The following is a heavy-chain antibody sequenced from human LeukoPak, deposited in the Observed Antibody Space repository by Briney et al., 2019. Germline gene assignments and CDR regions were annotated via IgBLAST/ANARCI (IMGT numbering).Heavy chain of an antibody. Sequence: GGSLRLSCAASGFTLNRYPMHWVRQAPGKGLAWVAVISYDGGNKNYADSVKGRFTISRDNSKNMLYLQMNILRPEDSAVYYYARSWDFDYWGQGTLVTVSS. CDR3: ARSWDFDY. V-gene: IGHV3-30-3*01. CDR2: ISYDGGNK. D-gene: IGHD1-26*01. J-gene: IGHJ4*02. CDR1: GFTLNRYP.